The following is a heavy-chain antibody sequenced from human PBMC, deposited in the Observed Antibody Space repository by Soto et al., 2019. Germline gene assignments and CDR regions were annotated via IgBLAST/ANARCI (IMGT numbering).Heavy chain of an antibody. CDR1: GFTFSDHY. V-gene: IGHV3-72*01. CDR3: VRGYRGLDS. Sequence: EVQLVESGGGLVQPGGSLRLSCAVSGFTFSDHYMDWVRQAPGKGLEWVGRSRNKGHSYSTEYATSVKGRFSISRDDSQNSLGLHMTSLKTEDTAVYYCVRGYRGLDSWGQGTLVTVSS. J-gene: IGHJ4*02. CDR2: SRNKGHSYST. D-gene: IGHD3-10*01.